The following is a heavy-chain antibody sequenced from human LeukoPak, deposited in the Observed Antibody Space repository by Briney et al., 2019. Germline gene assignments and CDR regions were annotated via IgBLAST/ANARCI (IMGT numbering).Heavy chain of an antibody. Sequence: PSETLSLTCTVSGYSISSGYYWGWIRQPPGKGLEWIGSIYHSGSTYYNPSLKSRVTISVDTSKNQFSLKLSSVTAADTAVYYCARWPPVSPKQFGELERYFDYWGQGTLVTVSS. J-gene: IGHJ4*02. CDR2: IYHSGST. CDR3: ARWPPVSPKQFGELERYFDY. D-gene: IGHD3-10*01. V-gene: IGHV4-38-2*02. CDR1: GYSISSGYY.